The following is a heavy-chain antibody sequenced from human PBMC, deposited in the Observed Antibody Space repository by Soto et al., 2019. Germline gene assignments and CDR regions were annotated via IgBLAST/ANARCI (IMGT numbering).Heavy chain of an antibody. V-gene: IGHV4-39*01. CDR1: GGSISSSNFY. J-gene: IGHJ5*02. CDR3: ARLRGVRTVTGFDP. Sequence: QLQLQESGPGIVKPSETLSLTCTVSGGSISSSNFYGGWIRQAPGKGLEWIGSFHYSGSTYYSSSPKSPGTISVDTSKNSFSLRLRSVTAADTSVYYCARLRGVRTVTGFDPKGQSTQVTVSS. D-gene: IGHD2-21*02. CDR2: FHYSGST.